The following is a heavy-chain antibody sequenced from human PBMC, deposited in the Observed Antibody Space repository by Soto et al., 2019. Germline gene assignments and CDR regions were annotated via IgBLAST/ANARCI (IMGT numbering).Heavy chain of an antibody. CDR3: ARLTTCWLNYLDL. J-gene: IGHJ4*02. D-gene: IGHD3-9*01. CDR2: IYYSGST. Sequence: QLQLQESGPGLVKLSETLSLTCTVSGGSISSSSYYWGWIRQPPGKGLEWIGSIYYSGSTYYNPSRKSRVTIFLDTAKDQFPLKLSPVARADPAVYYCARLTTCWLNYLDLWGQGTLVTVSS. V-gene: IGHV4-39*01. CDR1: GGSISSSSYY.